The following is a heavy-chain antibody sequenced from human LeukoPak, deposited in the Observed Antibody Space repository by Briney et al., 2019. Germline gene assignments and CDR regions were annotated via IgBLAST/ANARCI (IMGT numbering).Heavy chain of an antibody. CDR3: GRTGYHYDSSGYHRAEYFQH. CDR2: IYYSGSA. CDR1: GGSISSSSYY. Sequence: SETLSLTCTVSGGSISSSSYYWGWLRQPPGKGLEWIGSIYYSGSAYYNPSLKSRVTISVDTSKNQFSLKLRSVTAADTAVYYCGRTGYHYDSSGYHRAEYFQHWGQGTLVTVSS. D-gene: IGHD3-22*01. J-gene: IGHJ1*01. V-gene: IGHV4-39*01.